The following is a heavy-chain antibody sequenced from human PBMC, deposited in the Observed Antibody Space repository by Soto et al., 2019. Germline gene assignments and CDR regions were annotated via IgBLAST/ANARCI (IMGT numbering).Heavy chain of an antibody. Sequence: EVQVVETGGGLIQPGGSLRLSCAVSGFTVSSNYMSWVRQPPGKGPEWVSDIYSGGSTYYADAVKGRFTISRDNSNNTLYLQMNILRAEDTAVYYGAIERDGHNPNWFDLWGQGTLVTVSS. CDR1: GFTVSSNY. J-gene: IGHJ5*02. D-gene: IGHD2-8*01. V-gene: IGHV3-53*02. CDR2: IYSGGST. CDR3: AIERDGHNPNWFDL.